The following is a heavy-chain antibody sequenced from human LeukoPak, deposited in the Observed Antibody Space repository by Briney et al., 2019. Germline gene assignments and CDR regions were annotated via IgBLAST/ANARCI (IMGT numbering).Heavy chain of an antibody. V-gene: IGHV3-7*03. CDR2: IKPDGSEK. Sequence: GGSLRLSCAASGFTFSSYWMSWVRQAPGKGLEWVANIKPDGSEKYYVDSVKGRFTISRDNAKNSLYLQMNSLRAEDTAVYYCARTKPISSSWYYYYYGMDVWGQGTTVTVSS. D-gene: IGHD6-13*01. J-gene: IGHJ6*02. CDR1: GFTFSSYW. CDR3: ARTKPISSSWYYYYYGMDV.